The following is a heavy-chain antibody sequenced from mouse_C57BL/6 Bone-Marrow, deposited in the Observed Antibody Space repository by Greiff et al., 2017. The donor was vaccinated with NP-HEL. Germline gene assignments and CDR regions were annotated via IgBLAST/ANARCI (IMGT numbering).Heavy chain of an antibody. CDR3: ARHGPYAMDY. J-gene: IGHJ4*01. CDR1: GFTFSSYG. CDR2: ISSGGSYT. V-gene: IGHV5-6*01. Sequence: EVQLQESGGDLVKPGGSLKLSCAASGFTFSSYGMSWVRQTPDKRLEWVATISSGGSYTYYPDSVKGRFTISRDNAKNTQYLQMSSLKSEDTAMYYCARHGPYAMDYWGQGTSVTVSA.